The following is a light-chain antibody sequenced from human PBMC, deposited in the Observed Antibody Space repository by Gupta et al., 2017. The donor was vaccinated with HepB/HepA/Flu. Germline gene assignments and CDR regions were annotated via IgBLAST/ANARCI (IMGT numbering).Light chain of an antibody. CDR3: QQRSNWPLFT. J-gene: IGKJ3*01. Sequence: ENVLTQSLATLSLSLGERATLSCRATQSVGTYLAWYQHKPGQAPRLLIYDASNRAPGIPARFSGSGSGTDFTLTISSLEPEDFAVYYCQQRSNWPLFTFGPGTKVDIK. CDR1: QSVGTY. CDR2: DAS. V-gene: IGKV3-11*01.